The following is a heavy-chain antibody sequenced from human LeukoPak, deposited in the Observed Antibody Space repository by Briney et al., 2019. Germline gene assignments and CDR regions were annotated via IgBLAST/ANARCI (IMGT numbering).Heavy chain of an antibody. Sequence: GGSLRLSCEGSGFTFKSYGMSWVRQSPGKGLEWVSSISNAGSYVYYGDSVKGRFIISRDNAKDSLYLQMSSLRAEDTAVYYCSRRGTYYDFWSGPDYWXXXTLVTVSS. D-gene: IGHD3/OR15-3a*01. V-gene: IGHV3-21*01. CDR2: ISNAGSYV. CDR1: GFTFKSYG. J-gene: IGHJ4*01. CDR3: SRRGTYYDFWSGPDY.